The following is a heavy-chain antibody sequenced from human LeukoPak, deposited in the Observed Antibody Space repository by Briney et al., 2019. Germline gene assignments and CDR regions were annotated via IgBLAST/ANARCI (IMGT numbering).Heavy chain of an antibody. CDR1: GGTLSSYA. J-gene: IGHJ4*02. CDR3: ARTRIGYGDYIDY. V-gene: IGHV1-69*05. D-gene: IGHD4-17*01. Sequence: SVKVSCKASGGTLSSYAISWVRQAPGQGLEWMGRIIPIFGTANYAQKFQGRVTITTDESTSTAYMELSSLRSEDTAVYYCARTRIGYGDYIDYWGQGTLVTVSS. CDR2: IIPIFGTA.